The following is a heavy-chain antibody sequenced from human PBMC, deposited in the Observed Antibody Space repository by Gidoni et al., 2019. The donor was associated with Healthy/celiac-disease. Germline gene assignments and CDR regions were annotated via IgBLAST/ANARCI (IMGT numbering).Heavy chain of an antibody. V-gene: IGHV1-2*06. CDR2: INPNSGGT. D-gene: IGHD6-13*01. CDR1: GYTFTGYY. J-gene: IGHJ6*03. CDR3: ARDGAAGTRACFYYYYYLDV. Sequence: QVQLVQSGAEVKKPGASVKVSCKASGYTFTGYYMHWVRQASGPGLEGMGRINPNSGGTIYAQKFQGRVPMTRDTSISTAYMELSRLRSADTAVYYCARDGAAGTRACFYYYYYLDVWGKGNTVTVSS.